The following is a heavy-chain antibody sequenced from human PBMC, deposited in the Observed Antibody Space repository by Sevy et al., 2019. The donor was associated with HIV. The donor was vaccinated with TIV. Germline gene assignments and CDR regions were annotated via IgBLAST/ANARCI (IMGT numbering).Heavy chain of an antibody. CDR3: ARFPPRVRSFDY. CDR2: IYSGGRT. Sequence: VGSLRLSCAASGFTVSSNYMSWVRQAPGKGLEWVSVIYSGGRTYYADSVKGRFTISRDTSKNTLYLQMNSLRDEDTAVYYCARFPPRVRSFDYWGQGTLVTVSS. D-gene: IGHD4-17*01. CDR1: GFTVSSNY. V-gene: IGHV3-53*01. J-gene: IGHJ4*02.